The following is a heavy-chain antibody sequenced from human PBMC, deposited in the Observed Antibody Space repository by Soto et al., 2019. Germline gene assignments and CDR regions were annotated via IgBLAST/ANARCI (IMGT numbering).Heavy chain of an antibody. D-gene: IGHD6-19*01. Sequence: GSLRLSCAASGFTFSSYAMHWVRQAPGKGLEWVAVISYDGSNKYYADSVKGRFTISRDNSKNTLYLQMNSLRAEDTAVYYCAKEAEQWLVREIYFDYWGQGTLVTVSS. V-gene: IGHV3-30-3*01. CDR3: AKEAEQWLVREIYFDY. CDR2: ISYDGSNK. J-gene: IGHJ4*02. CDR1: GFTFSSYA.